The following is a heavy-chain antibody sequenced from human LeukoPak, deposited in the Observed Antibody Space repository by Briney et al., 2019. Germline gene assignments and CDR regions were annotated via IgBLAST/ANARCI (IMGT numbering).Heavy chain of an antibody. CDR3: AKASAMIVVVSKHFDY. D-gene: IGHD3-22*01. CDR1: GFTFSSYG. J-gene: IGHJ4*02. V-gene: IGHV3-7*03. CDR2: IKQDGSEK. Sequence: GGSLRLSCAASGFTFSSYGMHWVRQAPGKGLEWVANIKQDGSEKYYVDSVKGRFTISRDNAKNSLYLQMNSLRAEDTAVYYCAKASAMIVVVSKHFDYWGQGTLVTVSS.